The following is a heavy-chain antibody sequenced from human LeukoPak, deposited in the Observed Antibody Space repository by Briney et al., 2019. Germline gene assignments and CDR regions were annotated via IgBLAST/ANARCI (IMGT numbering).Heavy chain of an antibody. CDR3: AKTVEMATIRSLIDY. CDR2: ISGSGGSA. CDR1: GFTFSSYA. J-gene: IGHJ4*02. Sequence: GGSLRLSCAASGFTFSSYAMSWVRQAPGKGLEWVSAISGSGGSAYYADSVKGRFTISRDNSKNTLYLQMNSLRAEDTAVYYCAKTVEMATIRSLIDYWGQGTLVTVSS. D-gene: IGHD5-24*01. V-gene: IGHV3-23*01.